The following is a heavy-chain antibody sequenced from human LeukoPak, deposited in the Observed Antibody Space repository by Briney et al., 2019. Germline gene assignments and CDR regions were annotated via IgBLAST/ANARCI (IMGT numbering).Heavy chain of an antibody. V-gene: IGHV3-9*01. CDR3: AKDISGTYLAALDY. D-gene: IGHD1-26*01. CDR1: GFSFDDYA. J-gene: IGHJ4*02. Sequence: GRSLRLSCAASGFSFDDYAMHWVRQAPGKGLEWVSGISWNSDTIGCVDSVKGRFTISRDNAKNSLYLQMNSLRAEDTALYYCAKDISGTYLAALDYWGQGTLVTVSS. CDR2: ISWNSDTI.